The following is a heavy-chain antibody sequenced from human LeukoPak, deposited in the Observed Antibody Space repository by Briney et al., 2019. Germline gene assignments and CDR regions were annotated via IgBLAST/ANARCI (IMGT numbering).Heavy chain of an antibody. J-gene: IGHJ5*02. D-gene: IGHD3-10*01. CDR2: IYYSGST. V-gene: IGHV4-39*07. CDR3: ARGGSANYYGSGSYYHGGKWFDP. CDR1: GGSISSSSYY. Sequence: SETLSLTCTVSGGSISSSSYYWGWIRQPPGKGLEWIGSIYYSGSTYYNPSRKSRVTRSVNTSKNQFSLKLSSVTAADKAVYYCARGGSANYYGSGSYYHGGKWFDPWGQGTLVTVSS.